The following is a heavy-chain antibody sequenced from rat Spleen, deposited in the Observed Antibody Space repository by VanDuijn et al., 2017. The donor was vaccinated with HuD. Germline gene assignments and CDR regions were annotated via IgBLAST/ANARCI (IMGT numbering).Heavy chain of an antibody. V-gene: IGHV5-46*01. CDR3: TTVLQGHGFAY. J-gene: IGHJ3*01. Sequence: EVQLVESGGGLVQPGRSLKLSCVASGFTFSSFAMAWVRQAPKKGLEWVATITSGGSNTYYRDSVKGRFTISRDNAKSTLYLQMNSLRSEDTATYYCTTVLQGHGFAYWGQGTLVTVSS. CDR2: ITSGGSNT. D-gene: IGHD1-1*01. CDR1: GFTFSSFA.